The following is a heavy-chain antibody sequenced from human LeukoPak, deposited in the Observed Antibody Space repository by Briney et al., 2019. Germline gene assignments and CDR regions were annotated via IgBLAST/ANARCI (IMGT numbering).Heavy chain of an antibody. Sequence: GGSLRLSCAASGFTFSSYSMNWVRQAPGKGLEWVSSISSSSSYIYYADSVKGRFTISRDNAKNSLYLQMNSLRAEDTAVYYCARPRVEYSSSSGAFDIWGQGTMVTVSS. V-gene: IGHV3-21*01. CDR3: ARPRVEYSSSSGAFDI. D-gene: IGHD6-6*01. CDR2: ISSSSSYI. CDR1: GFTFSSYS. J-gene: IGHJ3*02.